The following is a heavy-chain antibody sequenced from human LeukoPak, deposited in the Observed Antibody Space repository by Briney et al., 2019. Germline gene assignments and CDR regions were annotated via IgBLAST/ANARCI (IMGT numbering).Heavy chain of an antibody. V-gene: IGHV4-61*02. Sequence: ESGPGLVKPSQTLSLTCTVSGGSISSGSYYWSWIRQPAGKGLECIGRIFSSGSTNYNPPLKSRVTISVDTSKNQFSLMLSSVTAADTAVYYCARGYNYGQGAFDIWGHGTMVTVSS. CDR1: GGSISSGSYY. D-gene: IGHD5-18*01. J-gene: IGHJ3*02. CDR2: IFSSGST. CDR3: ARGYNYGQGAFDI.